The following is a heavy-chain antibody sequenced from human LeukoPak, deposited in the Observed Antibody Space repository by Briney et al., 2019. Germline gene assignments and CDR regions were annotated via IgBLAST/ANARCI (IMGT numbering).Heavy chain of an antibody. Sequence: PGGSLRLSCAASRFTFSGYAMYWARQAPGKGLEWVSCIDASGVNTYYADSVKGRFTISRDNSNNTLYLQMNSLRAEDTAVYYCAKGSGSGWYGWFDPWGQGTLVTVSS. J-gene: IGHJ5*02. D-gene: IGHD6-19*01. V-gene: IGHV3-23*01. CDR2: IDASGVNT. CDR3: AKGSGSGWYGWFDP. CDR1: RFTFSGYA.